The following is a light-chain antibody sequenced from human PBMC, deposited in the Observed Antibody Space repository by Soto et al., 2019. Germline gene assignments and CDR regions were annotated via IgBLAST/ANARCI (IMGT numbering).Light chain of an antibody. J-gene: IGKJ1*01. Sequence: EIVMTQSPATLSVSPGERATLSCRASQSVSSNLAWYQQKPGQAPRLLIYGASTRATGIPARFSGSGSGTEFTLTSSSLQSEDFEVYYCQQYNNWPTWTFGQGTKVEIK. V-gene: IGKV3-15*01. CDR1: QSVSSN. CDR3: QQYNNWPTWT. CDR2: GAS.